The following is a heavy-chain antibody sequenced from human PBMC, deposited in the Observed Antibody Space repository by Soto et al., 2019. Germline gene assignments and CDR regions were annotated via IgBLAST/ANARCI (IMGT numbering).Heavy chain of an antibody. Sequence: QVQLQESGPGLVKPSETLSLTCTVSGASVANDNWWSWVRQSPGKGLEWIGEVHHSVGNNNSPSLTSRVTISVDKSTNQFSLKLHSVTAADSAVYFCTTHFYYSMDVWGQGTTVTVS. CDR3: TTHFYYSMDV. J-gene: IGHJ6*02. CDR1: GASVANDNW. V-gene: IGHV4-4*02. CDR2: VHHSVGN.